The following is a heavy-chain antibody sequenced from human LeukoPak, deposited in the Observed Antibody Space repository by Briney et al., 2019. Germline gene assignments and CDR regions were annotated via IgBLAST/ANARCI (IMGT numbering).Heavy chain of an antibody. J-gene: IGHJ4*02. CDR1: GFTFSSYA. Sequence: GGSLRLSCAASGFTFSSYAMHWVRQAPGKGLEWVAVISYDGSNKYYADSVKGRFTISRDNSKNTLYLQMNSLRAEDTAVYYCARDLNDDSSGYYYNFDYWGQGTLVTVSS. D-gene: IGHD3-22*01. CDR3: ARDLNDDSSGYYYNFDY. CDR2: ISYDGSNK. V-gene: IGHV3-30-3*01.